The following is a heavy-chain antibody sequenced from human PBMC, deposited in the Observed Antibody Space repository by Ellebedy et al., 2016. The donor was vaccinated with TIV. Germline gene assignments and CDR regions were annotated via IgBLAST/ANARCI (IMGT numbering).Heavy chain of an antibody. D-gene: IGHD6-25*01. CDR3: ARSIAAARLDY. CDR2: FTSSGSTL. CDR1: GFTFSDYY. V-gene: IGHV3-11*01. J-gene: IGHJ4*02. Sequence: GESLKISXAGSGFTFSDYYMSWIRQSPGKGLEWISSFTSSGSTLYYADSVKGRFTISRDNAKRSVFLQLSSLRAEDTAVYYCARSIAAARLDYWGQGTLVTVSS.